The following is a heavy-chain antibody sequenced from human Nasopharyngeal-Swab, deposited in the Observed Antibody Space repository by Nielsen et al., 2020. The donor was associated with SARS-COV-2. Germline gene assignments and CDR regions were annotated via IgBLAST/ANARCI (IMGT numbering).Heavy chain of an antibody. D-gene: IGHD6-19*01. V-gene: IGHV3-23*02. CDR2: ISGSGAST. CDR1: GFTFGTFA. Sequence: GESLKISCGTSGFTFGTFAMGWVRQASGKGLEWVSVISGSGASTYYGDFVKGRFVISRDNSKNNLYLQMNNLKVEDAAIYYCVKKGQQWLADDAFDTWGQGTLVTISS. J-gene: IGHJ3*02. CDR3: VKKGQQWLADDAFDT.